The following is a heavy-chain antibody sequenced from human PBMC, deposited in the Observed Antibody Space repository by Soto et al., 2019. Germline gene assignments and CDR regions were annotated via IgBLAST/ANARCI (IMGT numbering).Heavy chain of an antibody. J-gene: IGHJ4*02. D-gene: IGHD5-12*01. V-gene: IGHV4-31*03. CDR3: ASHEAGYSGYESDY. CDR2: IYYSGST. CDR1: GGSISSGGYY. Sequence: QVQLQESGPGLVKPSQTLSLTCTVSGGSISSGGYYWSWIRQHPGKGLEWIGYIYYSGSTYYNPSLESRVTISVDTSKNQFSLKLSSVTAADTAVYYCASHEAGYSGYESDYWGQGTLVTVSS.